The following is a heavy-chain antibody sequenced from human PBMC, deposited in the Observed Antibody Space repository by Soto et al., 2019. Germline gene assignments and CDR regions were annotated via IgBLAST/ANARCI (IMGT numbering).Heavy chain of an antibody. J-gene: IGHJ4*02. V-gene: IGHV3-23*01. D-gene: IGHD3-22*01. CDR3: AKGYGTYYYDSSGYYIDY. CDR2: ISGSGGST. Sequence: PVGSLRLSCAASGFTFSSYAMSWVRQAPGKGLEWVSAISGSGGSTYYADSVKGRFTISRDNSKNTLYLQMNSLRAEDTAVYYCAKGYGTYYYDSSGYYIDYWGQGTLVTVSS. CDR1: GFTFSSYA.